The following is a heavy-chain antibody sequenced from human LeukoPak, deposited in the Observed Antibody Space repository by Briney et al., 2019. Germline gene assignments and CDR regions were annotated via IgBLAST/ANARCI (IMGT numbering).Heavy chain of an antibody. CDR1: GYSISSCYY. Sequence: PSETLSLTCAVSGYSISSCYYWGWIRQPPGKGLEWIGSIYHSGSTYYNPSLKSRVTISVDTSQNQFSLKLSSVTAADTAVYYCARGRIDYFDSSGYSGYFDYWGQGTLVTVSS. D-gene: IGHD3-22*01. V-gene: IGHV4-38-2*01. J-gene: IGHJ4*02. CDR2: IYHSGST. CDR3: ARGRIDYFDSSGYSGYFDY.